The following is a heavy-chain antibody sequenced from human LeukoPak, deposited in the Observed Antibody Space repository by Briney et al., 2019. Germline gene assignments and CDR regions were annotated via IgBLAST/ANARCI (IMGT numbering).Heavy chain of an antibody. Sequence: GDSLKISCQGSGYSFTNYWIGWVRQMPGKGLEWMGIIYPGDSDTRYSPSFQGQVTISADKSTSTAYLQWGSLQASDTAIYYCARRYSTSSGASDAFDIWAQGTMVTVSS. J-gene: IGHJ3*02. CDR3: ARRYSTSSGASDAFDI. D-gene: IGHD6-6*01. CDR1: GYSFTNYW. V-gene: IGHV5-51*01. CDR2: IYPGDSDT.